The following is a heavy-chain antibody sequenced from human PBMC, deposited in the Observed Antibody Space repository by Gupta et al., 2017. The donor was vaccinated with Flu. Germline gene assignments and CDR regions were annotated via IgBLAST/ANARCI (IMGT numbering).Heavy chain of an antibody. CDR3: ARDFGYCSGTSCYTVLDY. V-gene: IGHV3-7*01. CDR2: IKGDGSEQ. D-gene: IGHD2-2*02. J-gene: IGHJ4*02. Sequence: EVQVVESGGGLVQPGGSLRLSCAASGFIFSTFYMSWFRQPPGKGREWVANIKGDGSEQYYVDSVKGRFTISRDNAKNSRNLQMNSLRAEDTAVYYCARDFGYCSGTSCYTVLDYWGQGTLVTVSS. CDR1: GFIFSTFY.